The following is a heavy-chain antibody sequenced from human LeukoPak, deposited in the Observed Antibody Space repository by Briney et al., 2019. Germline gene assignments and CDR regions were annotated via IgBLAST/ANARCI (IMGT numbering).Heavy chain of an antibody. CDR1: GFSFSHAW. Sequence: GGSLRLSCAASGFSFSHAWMTWVRQAPGKGLEWIGRIRSETDGGTTDYAAPVKGRFTISRDDSKNMLYLQMNSLTNEDTAVYYCTTSPQWLENWGQGTLVTVSP. D-gene: IGHD6-19*01. J-gene: IGHJ4*02. V-gene: IGHV3-15*01. CDR3: TTSPQWLEN. CDR2: IRSETDGGTT.